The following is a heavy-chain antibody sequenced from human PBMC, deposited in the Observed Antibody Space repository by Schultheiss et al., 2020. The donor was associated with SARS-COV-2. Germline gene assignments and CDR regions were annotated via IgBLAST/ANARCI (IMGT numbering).Heavy chain of an antibody. V-gene: IGHV4-38-2*02. D-gene: IGHD3-16*02. CDR3: PSRRLRLGELSLYGNDC. J-gene: IGHJ4*02. CDR1: GYSISSGYY. Sequence: SETLSLTCTVSGYSISSGYYWGWIRQPPGKGLEWIGSIYHSGSTYYNPSLKSRVTISVDTSKNQFSLKLSYVTAADTAVYYCPSRRLRLGELSLYGNDCWGQGTLVTISS. CDR2: IYHSGST.